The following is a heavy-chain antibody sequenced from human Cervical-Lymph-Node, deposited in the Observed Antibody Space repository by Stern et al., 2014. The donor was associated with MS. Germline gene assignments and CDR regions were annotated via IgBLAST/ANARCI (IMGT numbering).Heavy chain of an antibody. CDR1: GFSFSSYG. D-gene: IGHD3-22*01. CDR3: AKDRGMIVVVTYSLDS. V-gene: IGHV3-30*18. Sequence: QVQLVESGGGVVQPGRSLRLSCVASGFSFSSYGMHWVRQAPGKGLEWVAVISNDGSKAYYADSVKGRFTISRDNSKNTLYLQLNSLRPEDTAVYYCAKDRGMIVVVTYSLDSWGQGTLVTVSS. CDR2: ISNDGSKA. J-gene: IGHJ4*02.